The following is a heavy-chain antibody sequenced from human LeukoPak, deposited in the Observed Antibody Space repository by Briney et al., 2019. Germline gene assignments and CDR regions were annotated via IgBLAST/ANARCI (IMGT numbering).Heavy chain of an antibody. CDR2: ISAYNGNT. CDR3: SSGTGYYYGMDV. J-gene: IGHJ6*02. CDR1: GGTFSSYA. D-gene: IGHD2-8*02. Sequence: AASVKVSCKASGGTFSSYAISWVRQAPGQGLEWMGWISAYNGNTNYAQKFQGRVTMTRDTSTSTVYMELSSLRSEDTAVYYCSSGTGYYYGMDVWGQGTTVTVSS. V-gene: IGHV1-18*01.